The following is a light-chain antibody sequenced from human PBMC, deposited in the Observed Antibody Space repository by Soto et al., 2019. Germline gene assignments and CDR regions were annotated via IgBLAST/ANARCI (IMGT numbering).Light chain of an antibody. Sequence: DVVLTQAPLSLSATLGQPAAISCRSSQSLGYSDGDYYLTWVQQRPGQSPRRLIYKASNRDSGVPDRFSGSGSGSDFTLKISRVEAADVGIYYCMQGSHWPWTCGQGTRVDIK. V-gene: IGKV2-30*01. CDR2: KAS. CDR3: MQGSHWPWT. CDR1: QSLGYSDGDYY. J-gene: IGKJ1*01.